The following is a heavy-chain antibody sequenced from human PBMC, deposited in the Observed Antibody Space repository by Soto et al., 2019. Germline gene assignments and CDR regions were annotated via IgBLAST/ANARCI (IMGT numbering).Heavy chain of an antibody. CDR2: INPSGGST. Sequence: ASVKVSCKASGYTFTSYYMHWVRQAPGQGLEWMGIINPSGGSTSYAQKLQGRVTMTTDTSTSTAYMELRSLRSDDTAVYYCARDGKRAARPSDYYYYGMDVWGQGTTVTVSS. CDR3: ARDGKRAARPSDYYYYGMDV. CDR1: GYTFTSYY. D-gene: IGHD2-15*01. J-gene: IGHJ6*02. V-gene: IGHV1-46*01.